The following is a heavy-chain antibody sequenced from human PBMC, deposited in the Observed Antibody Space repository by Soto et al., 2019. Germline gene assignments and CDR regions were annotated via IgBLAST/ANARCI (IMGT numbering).Heavy chain of an antibody. Sequence: EVQILQSGGGLEQPGGSLRLSCAASGFTFSNYAMSWIRQAPGKGLEWVSTIRETGNTYYADSVRGRFATSRDNSENTPYLQMSSLRAEDTAVYYCAKQQMGVIRALDYWGHGTLVTVSS. CDR2: IRETGNT. CDR1: GFTFSNYA. V-gene: IGHV3-23*01. CDR3: AKQQMGVIRALDY. J-gene: IGHJ4*01. D-gene: IGHD1-26*01.